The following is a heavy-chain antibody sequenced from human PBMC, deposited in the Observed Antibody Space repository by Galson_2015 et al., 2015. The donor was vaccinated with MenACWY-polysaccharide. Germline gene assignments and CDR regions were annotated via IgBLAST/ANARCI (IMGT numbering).Heavy chain of an antibody. D-gene: IGHD5-24*01. V-gene: IGHV3-11*01. CDR2: ISSSGSTI. J-gene: IGHJ4*02. Sequence: SLRLSCAASGFTFSDYYMSWIRQAPGKGLEWVSYISSSGSTIYYADSVKGRLTISRDNAKNSLYLQMNSLRAEDTAVYYCARDRGRWLQFASDYWGQGTLVTVSS. CDR1: GFTFSDYY. CDR3: ARDRGRWLQFASDY.